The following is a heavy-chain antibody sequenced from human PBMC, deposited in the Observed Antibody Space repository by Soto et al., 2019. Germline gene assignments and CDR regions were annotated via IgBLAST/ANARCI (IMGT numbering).Heavy chain of an antibody. D-gene: IGHD3-9*01. V-gene: IGHV1-46*03. CDR3: ARDSYYDILTGKYIEGRFDY. J-gene: IGHJ4*02. Sequence: QVQLVQSGAEVKKPGASVKVCCKASGYTFTSYYMHWVRQAPGQGLEWMGIINPSGGSTSYAQKFQGRVTMTRDTSTSTVYMELSSLRSEDTAVYYCARDSYYDILTGKYIEGRFDYWGQGTLVTVSS. CDR2: INPSGGST. CDR1: GYTFTSYY.